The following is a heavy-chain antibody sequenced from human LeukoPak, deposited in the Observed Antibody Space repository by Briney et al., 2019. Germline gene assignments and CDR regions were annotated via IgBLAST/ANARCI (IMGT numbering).Heavy chain of an antibody. CDR1: GFTFSSYW. Sequence: GGSLRLSCAASGFTFSSYWMTWVRQAPGKGLEWVANIKEDGGEKYYVDSVKGRFTISRDNAKNSLYLQMNSLRAEDTAVYYCARDSGWFRFDYWAREPWSPSPQ. CDR3: ARDSGWFRFDY. J-gene: IGHJ4*02. CDR2: IKEDGGEK. D-gene: IGHD6-13*01. V-gene: IGHV3-7*03.